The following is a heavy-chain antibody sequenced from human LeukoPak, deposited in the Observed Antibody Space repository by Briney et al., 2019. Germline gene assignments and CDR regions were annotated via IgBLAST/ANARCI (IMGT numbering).Heavy chain of an antibody. D-gene: IGHD3-10*01. Sequence: GGSLRLSCAASGFTFSSYSMNWVRQAPGKGLEWVSSISSSSSYIYYADSVKGRFTISRDNAKNSLYLQMNSLRAEDTAVYYCARAGVHMVRRWNAFDIWGQGTMVTVSS. CDR2: ISSSSSYI. CDR1: GFTFSSYS. J-gene: IGHJ3*02. V-gene: IGHV3-21*01. CDR3: ARAGVHMVRRWNAFDI.